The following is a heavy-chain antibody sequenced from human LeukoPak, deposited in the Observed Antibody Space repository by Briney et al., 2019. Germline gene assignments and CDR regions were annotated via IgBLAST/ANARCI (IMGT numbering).Heavy chain of an antibody. D-gene: IGHD3-10*01. CDR2: INPSGGST. J-gene: IGHJ4*02. Sequence: GASVKVSCKASGYTFTSNYMHWVRQAPGQGLEWMGIINPSGGSTTYAQKFQGRVTITTDESTSTAYMELSSLRSEDTAVYYCARERSPGGYYLHYWGQGTLVTVSS. CDR3: ARERSPGGYYLHY. CDR1: GYTFTSNY. V-gene: IGHV1-46*01.